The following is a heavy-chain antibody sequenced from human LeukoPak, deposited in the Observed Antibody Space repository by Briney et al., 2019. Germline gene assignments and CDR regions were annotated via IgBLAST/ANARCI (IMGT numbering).Heavy chain of an antibody. CDR1: RFTLSSYE. V-gene: IGHV3-48*03. Sequence: GGSLRLSCAPPRFTLSSYEMNTVRQAPGKGLERGSYISTSGTNLYYAASVESRFTISRDNDKNSLYLQMISRRAEDTAVYYCARFYGDRNAYYYYGMDVWGQGTPVTVSS. CDR3: ARFYGDRNAYYYYGMDV. D-gene: IGHD4-17*01. CDR2: ISTSGTNL. J-gene: IGHJ6*02.